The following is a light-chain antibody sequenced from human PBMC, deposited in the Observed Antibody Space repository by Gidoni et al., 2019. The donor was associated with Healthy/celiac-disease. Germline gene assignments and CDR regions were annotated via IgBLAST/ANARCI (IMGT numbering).Light chain of an antibody. J-gene: IGKJ2*01. Sequence: DIQMTQSPSTRSASVGDRVTITCRASQSISSWLAWYQQKPGKAPKLLIYKASSLESGVPSRFSGSGSGTEFTLTISSLQPDDFATYYCQQYNSYQYPFGQGTKLEIK. CDR3: QQYNSYQYP. CDR1: QSISSW. V-gene: IGKV1-5*03. CDR2: KAS.